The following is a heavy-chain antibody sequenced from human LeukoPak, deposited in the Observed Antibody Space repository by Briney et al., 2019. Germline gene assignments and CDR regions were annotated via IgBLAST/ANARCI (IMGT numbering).Heavy chain of an antibody. CDR2: IYTIGST. Sequence: PSETLSLTCTVSGGSISSGSYYWTWIRQPAGKGLEWIGRIYTIGSTNYTPSLKSRVTLSVDTSKNHFYLKLCSVTAAATAVYYCARTEVDDAFDIWGQGTMVTVSS. CDR1: GGSISSGSYY. CDR3: ARTEVDDAFDI. V-gene: IGHV4-61*02. J-gene: IGHJ3*02.